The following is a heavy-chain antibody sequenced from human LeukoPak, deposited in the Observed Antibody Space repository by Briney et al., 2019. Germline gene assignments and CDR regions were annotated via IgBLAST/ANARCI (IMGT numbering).Heavy chain of an antibody. J-gene: IGHJ4*02. V-gene: IGHV3-48*02. CDR3: ARDQDYAFDY. Sequence: PGGSLRLSCAASGFSFSSYAMNWVRQAPGKGLEWVLHIYSGTSTISYADSVQGRFTISRDNAKNSLYLQMNSLRDEDTAVYYCARDQDYAFDYWGQGTLVTVSS. D-gene: IGHD4-17*01. CDR2: IYSGTSTI. CDR1: GFSFSSYA.